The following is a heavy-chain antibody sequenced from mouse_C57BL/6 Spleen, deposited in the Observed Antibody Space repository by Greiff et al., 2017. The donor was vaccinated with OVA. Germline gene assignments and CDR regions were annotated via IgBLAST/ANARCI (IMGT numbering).Heavy chain of an antibody. CDR2: IDPENGDT. D-gene: IGHD2-4*01. V-gene: IGHV14-4*01. CDR1: GFNITDAY. J-gene: IGHJ3*01. CDR3: TTYDDHDGAY. Sequence: EVQVVESGAELVRPGASVKLSCTASGFNITDAYMHWVKQRPEQGLEWIGWIDPENGDTEYASKFQGKATITADTSSNTAYLQLSSLTSEDTAVYYCTTYDDHDGAYWGQGTLVTVSA.